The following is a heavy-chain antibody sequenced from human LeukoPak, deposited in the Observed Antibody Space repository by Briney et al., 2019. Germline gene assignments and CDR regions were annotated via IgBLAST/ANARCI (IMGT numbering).Heavy chain of an antibody. Sequence: GGSLRLSCAASGFTFSSYSMNWVRQAPGKGLEWVSSISSSSSYIYYADSVKGRFTISRDNAKNSLYLQMNSLRAEDTAVYYCARATYYDFWSGTVDYMDVWGKGTTVTVSS. CDR3: ARATYYDFWSGTVDYMDV. CDR1: GFTFSSYS. CDR2: ISSSSSYI. D-gene: IGHD3-3*01. V-gene: IGHV3-21*01. J-gene: IGHJ6*03.